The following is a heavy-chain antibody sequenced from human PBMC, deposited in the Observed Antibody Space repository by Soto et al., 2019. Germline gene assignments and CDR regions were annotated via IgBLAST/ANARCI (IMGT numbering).Heavy chain of an antibody. V-gene: IGHV1-69*01. J-gene: IGHJ6*02. Sequence: QVQLVQSGAEVKKPGSSVKVSCKASGGTFSSYAISWVRQAPGQGLEWMGGIIPIFGTANYAQKFQGRVTITADESTSTAYMEPSRLRSEDTAVYYCASTRVRFYGSGSDGVKLRYCGMDVWGQGATVTVSS. CDR3: ASTRVRFYGSGSDGVKLRYCGMDV. CDR2: IIPIFGTA. D-gene: IGHD3-10*01. CDR1: GGTFSSYA.